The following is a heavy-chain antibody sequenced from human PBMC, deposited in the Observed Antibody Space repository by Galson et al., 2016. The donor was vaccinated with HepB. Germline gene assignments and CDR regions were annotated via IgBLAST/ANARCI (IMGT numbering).Heavy chain of an antibody. V-gene: IGHV1-69*13. CDR2: VIPIFGTS. CDR3: ARSSVIIGDWGDDY. CDR1: GGTFSSYA. D-gene: IGHD3-3*01. J-gene: IGHJ4*02. Sequence: SVKVSCKASGGTFSSYAISWVRQAPGQGLEWMGGVIPIFGTSNYAQKFQGRVTITVDESTSTAYMELSSLRSEETAVYYCARSSVIIGDWGDDYWGQGTLVTVSS.